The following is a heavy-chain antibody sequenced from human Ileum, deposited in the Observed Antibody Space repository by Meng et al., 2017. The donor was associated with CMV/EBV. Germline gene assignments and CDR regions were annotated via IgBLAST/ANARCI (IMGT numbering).Heavy chain of an antibody. CDR1: GDSIRRTSY. CDR3: ARNFDY. J-gene: IGHJ4*02. V-gene: IGHV4-4*02. CDR2: LYHSATP. Sequence: SGTRSLTCTVSGDSIRRTSYCSCVRHPPGQGLQWIGDLYHSATPNFNPSLTSRVTMSVDTSKHQFFLTLHSVPAAVTAISYCARNFDYWGQGTLVTVSS.